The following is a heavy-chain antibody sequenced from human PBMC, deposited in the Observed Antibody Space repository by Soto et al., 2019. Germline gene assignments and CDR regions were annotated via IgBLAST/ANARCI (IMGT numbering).Heavy chain of an antibody. CDR1: GFTFSDHY. CDR2: TRNKANSYTT. Sequence: PGGSLRLSCAASGFTFSDHYMDWVRQAPGKGLEWVGRTRNKANSYTTEYAASVKGRFTISRDDSKNSLYLQMNSLETEDTAVYYCARVAASTVDYWGQGALVTVSS. D-gene: IGHD6-6*01. CDR3: ARVAASTVDY. V-gene: IGHV3-72*01. J-gene: IGHJ4*02.